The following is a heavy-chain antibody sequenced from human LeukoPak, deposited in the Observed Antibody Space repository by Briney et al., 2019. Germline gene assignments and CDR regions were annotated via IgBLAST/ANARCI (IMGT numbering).Heavy chain of an antibody. J-gene: IGHJ4*02. V-gene: IGHV1-18*01. CDR1: GYTFTSYG. D-gene: IGHD2-15*01. CDR3: AKDHCGGGNCYTYFDY. CDR2: ISAYNGNT. Sequence: ASVKVSCKASGYTFTSYGISWVRQAPGQGLEWMGWISAYNGNTNYAQKLQGRVTMTTDTSTSTAYMELRSLRSDDTAVYYCAKDHCGGGNCYTYFDYWGQGALVTVSS.